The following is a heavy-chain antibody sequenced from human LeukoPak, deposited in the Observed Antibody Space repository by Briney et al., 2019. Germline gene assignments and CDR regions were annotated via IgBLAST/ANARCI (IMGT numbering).Heavy chain of an antibody. J-gene: IGHJ4*02. V-gene: IGHV3-30-3*01. Sequence: GGSLRLSCAASGFTFSSYAMHWVRQAPGKGLEWVAVISYDGSNKYYADSVKGRFTISRDNSKNTLYLQMNSLRAEDTAVYYCARDRAVVVVAATNNQYYFGYWGQGTLVTVSS. CDR2: ISYDGSNK. CDR1: GFTFSSYA. D-gene: IGHD2-15*01. CDR3: ARDRAVVVVAATNNQYYFGY.